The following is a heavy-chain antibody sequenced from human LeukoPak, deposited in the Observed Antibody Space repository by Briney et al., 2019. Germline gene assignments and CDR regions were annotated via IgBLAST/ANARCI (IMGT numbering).Heavy chain of an antibody. CDR2: RGGGET. Sequence: PGGSLRLACAASGFSFTNYAMSWVRQAPARGPEWVSSRGGGETFYADSVKGRFTLSRDDSRNTVYLQLNNLGVEDTAIYYCAKANWVSNADGVWWGQGTQVTVSS. D-gene: IGHD3-3*01. J-gene: IGHJ4*02. CDR3: AKANWVSNADGVW. V-gene: IGHV3-23*01. CDR1: GFSFTNYA.